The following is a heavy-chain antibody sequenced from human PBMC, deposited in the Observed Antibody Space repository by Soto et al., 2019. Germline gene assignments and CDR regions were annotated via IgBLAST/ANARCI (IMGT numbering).Heavy chain of an antibody. Sequence: GGSLRLSCAASGFTFSSYSMNWVRRVPGKGLEWVASISSGSSDTWYADSVKGRFIISRDNAQNSLFLQMNTLRPEDTAMYYCARVAYWGPGTQVTVSS. CDR3: ARVAY. J-gene: IGHJ4*02. CDR1: GFTFSSYS. CDR2: ISSGSSDT. V-gene: IGHV3-21*01.